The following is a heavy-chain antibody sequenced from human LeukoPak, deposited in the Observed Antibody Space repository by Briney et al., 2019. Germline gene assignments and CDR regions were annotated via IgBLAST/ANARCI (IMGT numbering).Heavy chain of an antibody. Sequence: KVSCKASGYTFTSYGISWVRPAPGQGLEWMGWISAYNGNTNYAQKLQGRVTMTTDTSTSTAYMELRSLRSDDTAVYYCARDEGHYYYDSSGSDYWGQGTLVTVSS. D-gene: IGHD3-22*01. CDR1: GYTFTSYG. V-gene: IGHV1-18*01. J-gene: IGHJ4*02. CDR2: ISAYNGNT. CDR3: ARDEGHYYYDSSGSDY.